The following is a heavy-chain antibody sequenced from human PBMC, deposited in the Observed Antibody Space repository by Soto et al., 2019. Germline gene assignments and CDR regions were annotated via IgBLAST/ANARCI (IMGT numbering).Heavy chain of an antibody. CDR3: ARDPRGIAAPRSSDY. V-gene: IGHV4-4*02. J-gene: IGHJ4*02. CDR1: GGSISSSNW. D-gene: IGHD6-13*01. CDR2: IYHSGST. Sequence: QVQLQESGPGLVKPSGTLSLTCAVSGGSISSSNWWSWVRQPPGKGLEWIGEIYHSGSTNYNPSLKRRVTISVDKSKNQFSLKLSSVTAADTAVYYCARDPRGIAAPRSSDYWGQGTLVTVSS.